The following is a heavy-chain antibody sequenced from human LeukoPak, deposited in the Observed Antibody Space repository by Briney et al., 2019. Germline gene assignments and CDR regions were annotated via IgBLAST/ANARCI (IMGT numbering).Heavy chain of an antibody. J-gene: IGHJ4*02. CDR3: AGPKPDY. CDR2: ITSDGSTS. V-gene: IGHV3-74*01. Sequence: GGSLRLSCAASGFTFSSWYMYWVRQRPGKGLEWLCRITSDGSTSYCADSVRGRFTISRDNAKNTLYLQMNSLTDEDTAVYYCAGPKPDYWGQGTLVTVSS. CDR1: GFTFSSWY.